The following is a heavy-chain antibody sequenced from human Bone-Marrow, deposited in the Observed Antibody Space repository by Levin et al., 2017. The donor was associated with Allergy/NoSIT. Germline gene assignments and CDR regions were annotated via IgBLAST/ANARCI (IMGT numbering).Heavy chain of an antibody. D-gene: IGHD6-19*01. CDR3: ARDSDTSGWYFFFHY. V-gene: IGHV3-33*01. J-gene: IGHJ4*02. CDR2: IWYDGSNK. CDR1: GFTFSSYG. Sequence: PGGSLRLSCAASGFTFSSYGMHWVRQAPGKGLEWVAVIWYDGSNKYYADSVKGRFTISRDNSKNTLYLQMNSLRAEDTAVYYCARDSDTSGWYFFFHYWGQGTLVTVSS.